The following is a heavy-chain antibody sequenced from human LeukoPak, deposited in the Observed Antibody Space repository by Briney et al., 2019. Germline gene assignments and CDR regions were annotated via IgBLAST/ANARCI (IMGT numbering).Heavy chain of an antibody. Sequence: PGGSPRLSCVASGFTFSSYSMNWVRQAPGKGLEWVSVIYSGGSTYYADSVKGRFTISRDNSKDTLYLQMNSLRAEDTAVYYCARVTHCSSTSCPRRAFDIWGQGTMVTVSS. V-gene: IGHV3-66*01. CDR3: ARVTHCSSTSCPRRAFDI. J-gene: IGHJ3*02. D-gene: IGHD2-2*01. CDR2: IYSGGST. CDR1: GFTFSSYS.